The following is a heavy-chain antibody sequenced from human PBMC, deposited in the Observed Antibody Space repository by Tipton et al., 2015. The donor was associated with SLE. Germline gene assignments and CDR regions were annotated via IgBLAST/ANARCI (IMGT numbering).Heavy chain of an antibody. CDR1: GFTFSSYE. Sequence: SLRLSCAASGFTFSSYEMNWVRQAPGKGLEWVAVISYDGSNKYYADSVKGRFTISRDNSKNTLYLQMNSLRAEDTAVYYCARWGSQYFQHWGQGTLVTVSS. CDR3: ARWGSQYFQH. V-gene: IGHV3-30*04. J-gene: IGHJ1*01. D-gene: IGHD3-16*01. CDR2: ISYDGSNK.